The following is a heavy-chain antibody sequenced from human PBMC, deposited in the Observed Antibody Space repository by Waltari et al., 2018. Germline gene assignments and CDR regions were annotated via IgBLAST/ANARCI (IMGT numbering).Heavy chain of an antibody. CDR1: GFTFSSYA. CDR3: AKTGGRSTIVVVERIIDY. D-gene: IGHD2-15*01. Sequence: EVQLLESGGGLVQPGGSLRLSCAASGFTFSSYAMSWVRQAPGKGLEWVSAISGSGGSTYYADSVKGRFTISRDNSKNTLYLQMNSLRAEDTAVYYCAKTGGRSTIVVVERIIDYWGQGTLVTVSS. V-gene: IGHV3-23*01. J-gene: IGHJ4*02. CDR2: ISGSGGST.